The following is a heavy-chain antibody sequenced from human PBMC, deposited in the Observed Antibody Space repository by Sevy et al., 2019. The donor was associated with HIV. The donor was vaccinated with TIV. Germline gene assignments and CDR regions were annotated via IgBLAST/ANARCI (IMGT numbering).Heavy chain of an antibody. D-gene: IGHD3-22*01. CDR3: AKGSYYYDSSGYKKNWYFDL. Sequence: GGSLRLSCAASGFTFSSYGMHWVRQAPGKGLEWVAVISYDGSNKYYADSVKGRFTISRDNSKNTLFLQMNSLRAEDTAVYYCAKGSYYYDSSGYKKNWYFDLWGRGTLVTVSS. J-gene: IGHJ2*01. CDR2: ISYDGSNK. CDR1: GFTFSSYG. V-gene: IGHV3-30*18.